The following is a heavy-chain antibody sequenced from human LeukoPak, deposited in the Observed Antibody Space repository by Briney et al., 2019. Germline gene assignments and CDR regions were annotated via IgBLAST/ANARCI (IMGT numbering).Heavy chain of an antibody. CDR2: INTSGST. J-gene: IGHJ6*03. V-gene: IGHV4-4*07. CDR3: ARSVLDETYYMDV. CDR1: GGSISSYY. D-gene: IGHD3-16*01. Sequence: PSETLSLTYTVSGGSISSYYWSWIRQPAGKGLEWIGRINTSGSTKYNPSLKSRVTMSVDTSNNQFSLKLSSVTAADTAVYYCARSVLDETYYMDVWGKGTTVTVSS.